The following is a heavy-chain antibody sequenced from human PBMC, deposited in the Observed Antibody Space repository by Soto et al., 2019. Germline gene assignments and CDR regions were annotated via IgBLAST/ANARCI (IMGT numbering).Heavy chain of an antibody. CDR2: IYYSGST. D-gene: IGHD3-22*01. Sequence: QVQLQESGPGLVKPSETLSLTCTVSGGSVSSGSYYWSWIRQPPGKGLEWIGYIYYSGSTNYNPSRKSRVTISVDTSKNQFSLKLSSVTAADTAVYYCAREPNDYYDSSGPGFFDYWGQGALVTVSS. J-gene: IGHJ4*02. V-gene: IGHV4-61*01. CDR3: AREPNDYYDSSGPGFFDY. CDR1: GGSVSSGSYY.